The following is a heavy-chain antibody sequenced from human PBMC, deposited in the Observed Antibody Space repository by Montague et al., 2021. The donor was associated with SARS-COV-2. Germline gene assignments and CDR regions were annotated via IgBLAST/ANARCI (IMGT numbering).Heavy chain of an antibody. CDR3: ATGRAGNSYAYYYGMDV. V-gene: IGHV4-59*01. CDR1: GGSISSYY. D-gene: IGHD4-23*01. CDR2: ILYTGSA. Sequence: SETLSLTCTVSGGSISSYYWSWIRQPPGKGQEWIGYILYTGSANYNPSLMSRVTISVDTSKNQLSLKLSSVTTADTAVYYCATGRAGNSYAYYYGMDVWGQGTTVTVSS. J-gene: IGHJ6*02.